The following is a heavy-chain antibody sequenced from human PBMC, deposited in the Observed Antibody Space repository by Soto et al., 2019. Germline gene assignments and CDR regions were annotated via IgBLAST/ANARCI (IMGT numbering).Heavy chain of an antibody. CDR3: AKWGLWFGELSLEALNFDY. CDR2: ISGSGGST. J-gene: IGHJ4*02. V-gene: IGHV3-23*01. Sequence: GGSLRLSCAASGFTFSSYAMSWVRQAPGKGLEWVSAISGSGGSTYYADSVKGRFTISRDNSKNTLYLQMNSLRAEDTAVYYCAKWGLWFGELSLEALNFDYWGQGTLVTVSS. D-gene: IGHD3-10*01. CDR1: GFTFSSYA.